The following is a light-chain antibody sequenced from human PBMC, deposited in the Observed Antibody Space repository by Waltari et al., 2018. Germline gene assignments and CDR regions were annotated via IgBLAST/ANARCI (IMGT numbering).Light chain of an antibody. CDR3: QEYNSAPRT. CDR2: AAS. J-gene: IGKJ1*01. CDR1: QAINNY. V-gene: IGKV1-27*01. Sequence: DIQMTQSPSSLSPSAGDRVTITCRASQAINNYLSWYQQKPGKVPKLLIYAASTLQSWVPSRFSGSGSGTEFTLTISSLQPEDVATYYCQEYNSAPRTFGQGTKVEIK.